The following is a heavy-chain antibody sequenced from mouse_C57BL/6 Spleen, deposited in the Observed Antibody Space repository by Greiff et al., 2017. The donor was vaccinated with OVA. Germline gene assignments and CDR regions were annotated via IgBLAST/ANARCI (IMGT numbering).Heavy chain of an antibody. J-gene: IGHJ4*01. D-gene: IGHD2-4*01. CDR3: AREDYDVFYAMDY. V-gene: IGHV1-55*01. Sequence: QVQLQQPGAELVKPGASVKMSCKASGYTFTSYWITWVKQRPGQGLEWIGDIYPGSGSTNYNEKFKSKATLTVDTSSSTAYMQLSSLTSEDSAVYYCAREDYDVFYAMDYWGQGTSVTVSS. CDR2: IYPGSGST. CDR1: GYTFTSYW.